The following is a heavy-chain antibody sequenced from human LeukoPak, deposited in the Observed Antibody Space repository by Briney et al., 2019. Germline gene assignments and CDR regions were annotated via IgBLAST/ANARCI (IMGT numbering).Heavy chain of an antibody. D-gene: IGHD6-13*01. CDR2: ISGSGGGT. CDR1: GFTFSSYD. CDR3: AKRSSSWYEDY. Sequence: GGSLRLSCAASGFTFSSYDMTWVRQAPGKGLEWVSVISGSGGGTYYADSVKGRFTISRDNSKNTLYLQMNSLRAEDAAVYYCAKRSSSWYEDYWGQGTLVTVSS. J-gene: IGHJ4*02. V-gene: IGHV3-23*01.